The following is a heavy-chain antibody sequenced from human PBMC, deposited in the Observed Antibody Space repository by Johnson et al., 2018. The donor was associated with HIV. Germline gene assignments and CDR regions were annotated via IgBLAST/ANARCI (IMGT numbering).Heavy chain of an antibody. V-gene: IGHV3-30*02. CDR1: GFTFSSYG. Sequence: QVLLVESGGGVVQPGGSLRLSCAASGFTFSSYGMHWVRQAPGKGLEWVAFIRYDGSNKYYADSVKGRLTISRDNSKNTLYLKMNSLRAEDTAVYYCAKDMGVDTAMNPWAFDIWGQGTMVTVSS. CDR3: AKDMGVDTAMNPWAFDI. J-gene: IGHJ3*02. D-gene: IGHD5-18*01. CDR2: IRYDGSNK.